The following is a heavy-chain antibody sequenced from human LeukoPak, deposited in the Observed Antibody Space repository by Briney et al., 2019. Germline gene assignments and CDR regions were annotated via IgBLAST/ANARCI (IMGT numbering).Heavy chain of an antibody. V-gene: IGHV3-30*04. J-gene: IGHJ4*02. Sequence: GGSLRLSCAASGFTFSSYAMHWVRQAPGKGLEWVAVISYDGSNKYYADSVKGRFTISRDNSKNTLYLQTNSLRAEDTAVYYCARGSAYYYDSSGYSLDYWGQGTLVTVSS. CDR3: ARGSAYYYDSSGYSLDY. CDR2: ISYDGSNK. CDR1: GFTFSSYA. D-gene: IGHD3-22*01.